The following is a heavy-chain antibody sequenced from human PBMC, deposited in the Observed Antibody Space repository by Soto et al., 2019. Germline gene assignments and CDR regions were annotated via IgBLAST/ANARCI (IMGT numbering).Heavy chain of an antibody. J-gene: IGHJ4*02. D-gene: IGHD3-3*01. V-gene: IGHV4-4*02. CDR2: IYHNGNT. CDR1: GDSISNKDW. Sequence: QVQLQESGPGLVKPSETLSLTCTVSGDSISNKDWWTWVRQPPGKGLQWIGEIYHNGNTKYNPSLQSRVTISVDESKNQFSLKLTSGTAADTAVYFCARDRADVSLGYYFDYWGQGTLVTVSS. CDR3: ARDRADVSLGYYFDY.